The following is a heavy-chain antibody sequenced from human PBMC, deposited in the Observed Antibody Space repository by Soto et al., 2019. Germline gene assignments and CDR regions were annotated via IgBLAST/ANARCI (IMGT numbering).Heavy chain of an antibody. Sequence: EVQLLESGGGLVQPGGSLRLSCAASGFTFSSYAMSWVRQAPGKGLEWVSAISGSGGSTYYADSVKGRFTISRDNSKNPLYLQMNSLSAEDTAVYYCAKPRRGVVTTDAFDIWGQGTMVTVSS. D-gene: IGHD3-3*01. V-gene: IGHV3-23*01. CDR3: AKPRRGVVTTDAFDI. CDR2: ISGSGGST. CDR1: GFTFSSYA. J-gene: IGHJ3*02.